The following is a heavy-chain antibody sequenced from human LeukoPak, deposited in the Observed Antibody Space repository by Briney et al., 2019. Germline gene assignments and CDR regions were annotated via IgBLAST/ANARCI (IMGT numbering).Heavy chain of an antibody. D-gene: IGHD5-18*01. CDR1: GGSISSYY. CDR3: ARWIVEGYNYGSGFDY. Sequence: PSETLSLTCTVSGGSISSYYWNWIRQPPGKGLEWIGYISSSGSTNYNPSLKSRVTISVARSKKQFSLKLSSVTAADTAVYYCARWIVEGYNYGSGFDYWGQGTLVTVSS. CDR2: ISSSGST. V-gene: IGHV4-59*01. J-gene: IGHJ4*02.